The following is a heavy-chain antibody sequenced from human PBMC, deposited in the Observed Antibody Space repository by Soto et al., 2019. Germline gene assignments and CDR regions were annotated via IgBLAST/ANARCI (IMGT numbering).Heavy chain of an antibody. CDR1: GGSISSGGYY. Sequence: QVQLQESGPGLVKPSQTLSLTCTVSGGSISSGGYYWSWIRQHPGKGLEWIGYIYYSGSTYYNPSLKGRVTISVDTSKNQFSLKLSSVTAADTAVYYCARRPTVVPAVHFDYWGQGTLVTVSS. CDR2: IYYSGST. D-gene: IGHD2-2*01. J-gene: IGHJ4*02. CDR3: ARRPTVVPAVHFDY. V-gene: IGHV4-31*03.